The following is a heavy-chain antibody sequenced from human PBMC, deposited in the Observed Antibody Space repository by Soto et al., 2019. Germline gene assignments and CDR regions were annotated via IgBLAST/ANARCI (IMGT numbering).Heavy chain of an antibody. CDR1: GFTFSSYG. V-gene: IGHV3-33*01. CDR2: IWYDGSNK. J-gene: IGHJ4*02. CDR3: ARDFRMRGVIVWDEYFDY. Sequence: GGSLRLSCAASGFTFSSYGMHWVRQAPGKGLEWVAVIWYDGSNKYYADSVKGRFTISRDNSKNTLYLQMNSLRAEDTAVYYCARDFRMRGVIVWDEYFDYWGQGTLVTVSS. D-gene: IGHD3-10*01.